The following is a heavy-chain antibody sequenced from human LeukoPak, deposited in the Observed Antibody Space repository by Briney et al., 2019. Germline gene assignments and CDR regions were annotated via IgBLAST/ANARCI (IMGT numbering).Heavy chain of an antibody. J-gene: IGHJ4*02. CDR3: ACNTYYDFWSGYFWNY. CDR2: INHSGST. V-gene: IGHV4-34*08. Sequence: PGGSLRLSCAASGFTFSSYSLNWVRQPPGKGLEWIGEINHSGSTNYNPSLKSRVTISVDTSKNQFSLKLSSVTAADTAVYYCACNTYYDFWSGYFWNYWGQGTLVTVSS. CDR1: GFTFSSYS. D-gene: IGHD3-3*01.